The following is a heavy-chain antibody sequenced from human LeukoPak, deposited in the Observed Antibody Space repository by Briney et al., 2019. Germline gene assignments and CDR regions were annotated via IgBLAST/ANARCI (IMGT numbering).Heavy chain of an antibody. CDR3: TRPLGPADYYYYYMDV. J-gene: IGHJ6*03. CDR1: GFTFSGSA. CDR2: IRSKANSYAT. V-gene: IGHV3-73*01. Sequence: HPGGSLRLSCAASGFTFSGSAMHWVRQASGKGLEWVGRIRSKANSYATAYAASVKGRFTIPRDDSKNTAYLQMNSLKTEDTAVYYCTRPLGPADYYYYYMDVWGKGTTVTVSS.